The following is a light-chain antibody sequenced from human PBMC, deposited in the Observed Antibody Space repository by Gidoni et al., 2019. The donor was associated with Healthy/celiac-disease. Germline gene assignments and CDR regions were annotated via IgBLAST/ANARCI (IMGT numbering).Light chain of an antibody. CDR2: AAS. CDR3: QQYYSYPIT. Sequence: AIRMTQSPSSFSASTGDRVTITRRASQGISSYLAWYQQKPGKAPKLLIYAASTLQSGVPSRFSGSGSWTDFTLTISCLQSEDFATYYCQQYYSYPITFGQGTRLEIK. J-gene: IGKJ5*01. CDR1: QGISSY. V-gene: IGKV1-8*01.